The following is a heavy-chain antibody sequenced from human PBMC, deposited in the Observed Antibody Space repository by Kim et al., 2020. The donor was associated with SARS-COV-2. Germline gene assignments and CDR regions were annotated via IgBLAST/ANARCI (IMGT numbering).Heavy chain of an antibody. Sequence: SETLSLTCTVSGDSVGNSNYFWGWMRQPPGKGLEWIATIYYTGTSYYNPSFESRVTISLDTSKNQFSLNLASVTTADTAVYYCARVIHQGGSDPWGQGPL. CDR3: ARVIHQGGSDP. CDR2: IYYTGTS. V-gene: IGHV4-39*07. CDR1: GDSVGNSNYF. D-gene: IGHD2-2*01. J-gene: IGHJ5*02.